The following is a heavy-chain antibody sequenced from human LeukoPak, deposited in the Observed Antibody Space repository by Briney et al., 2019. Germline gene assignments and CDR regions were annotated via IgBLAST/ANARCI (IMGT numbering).Heavy chain of an antibody. J-gene: IGHJ6*02. CDR2: IRSKAYGGTT. Sequence: GGSLRLSCTASGFTFGDYAMSWFRQAPGKGLEWVGFIRSKAYGGTTEYAASAKGRFTISRDDSKSIAYLQMNSLKTEDTAVYYCTRDRQPYDILTGYYMGYYYYYYGMDVWGQGTTVTVSS. V-gene: IGHV3-49*03. CDR1: GFTFGDYA. CDR3: TRDRQPYDILTGYYMGYYYYYYGMDV. D-gene: IGHD3-9*01.